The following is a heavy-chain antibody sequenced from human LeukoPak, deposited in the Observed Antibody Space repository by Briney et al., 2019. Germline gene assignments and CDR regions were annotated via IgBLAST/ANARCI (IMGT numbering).Heavy chain of an antibody. V-gene: IGHV3-23*01. CDR2: ISGSGGST. Sequence: GGTLRLSCAASGFTFSSYGMSWVRQAPGKGLEWVSGISGSGGSTYYADSVKGRFTISRDNSKNTLYLQMNSLRAEDTAVYYCAKALGDPTDYWGQGTLVTVSS. J-gene: IGHJ4*02. CDR3: AKALGDPTDY. CDR1: GFTFSSYG. D-gene: IGHD4-17*01.